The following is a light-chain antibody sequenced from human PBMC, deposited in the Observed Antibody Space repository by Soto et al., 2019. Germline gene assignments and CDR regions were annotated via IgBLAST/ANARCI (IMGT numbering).Light chain of an antibody. V-gene: IGKV3-20*01. CDR2: GAS. J-gene: IGKJ4*01. Sequence: VLTQSPGTLSLSPGERATLSCRASQSVNNNYLAWYQQKPGQSPRLLIYGASIRATAIPDRFSGSASVTDFTLTISRLEPEDSAVYYCQQHSRSITFGGGTKVQIK. CDR3: QQHSRSIT. CDR1: QSVNNNY.